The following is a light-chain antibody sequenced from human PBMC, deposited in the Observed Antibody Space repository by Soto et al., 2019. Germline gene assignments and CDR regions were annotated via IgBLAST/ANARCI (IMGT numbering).Light chain of an antibody. CDR2: DVT. CDR3: SSYTRDKTVL. V-gene: IGLV2-14*03. Sequence: QSALTQPASVSGSPGQSITISCTGSSTDVGGYNYVSWHQQHQGKAPKLMIFDVTKRPSGVSNRFSGSKSGDTASLTISGLQAEDEADYYCSSYTRDKTVLFGGGTKLTVL. J-gene: IGLJ2*01. CDR1: STDVGGYNY.